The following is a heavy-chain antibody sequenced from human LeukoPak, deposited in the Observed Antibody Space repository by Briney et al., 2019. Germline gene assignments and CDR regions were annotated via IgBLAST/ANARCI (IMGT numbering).Heavy chain of an antibody. J-gene: IGHJ5*02. CDR1: GFTFSSYG. CDR2: IRYDGSNK. CDR3: AKKVRGVILHWFDP. D-gene: IGHD3-10*01. V-gene: IGHV3-30*02. Sequence: GGSLRLSCAASGFTFSSYGMHWVRQAPGKGLEWVAFIRYDGSNKYYADSVKGRFTNSRDNSKNTLYLQMNSLRAEDTAVYYCAKKVRGVILHWFDPWGQGTLVTVSS.